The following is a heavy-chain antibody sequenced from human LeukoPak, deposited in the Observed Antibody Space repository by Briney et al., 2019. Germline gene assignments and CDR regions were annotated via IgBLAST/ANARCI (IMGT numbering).Heavy chain of an antibody. CDR1: GFTFSSYG. V-gene: IGHV3-23*01. Sequence: SGGSLRLSCAASGFTFSSYGMSWVRQAPGKGLEWVSAISGSGGSTYYADSVKGRFTISRDNSKNTLYLQMNSLRAEDTAVYYCAKGGYSSGWYEDYWGQGTLVTVSS. CDR2: ISGSGGST. J-gene: IGHJ4*02. CDR3: AKGGYSSGWYEDY. D-gene: IGHD6-19*01.